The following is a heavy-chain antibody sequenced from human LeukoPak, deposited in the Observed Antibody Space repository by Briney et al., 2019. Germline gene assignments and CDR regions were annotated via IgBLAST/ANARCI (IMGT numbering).Heavy chain of an antibody. D-gene: IGHD1-26*01. CDR2: IYYSGSA. CDR1: GVSIRSHY. V-gene: IGHV4-59*11. Sequence: AETPSLTCTVSGVSIRSHYWNWIRQPPGKGLEWIGYIYYSGSANYNPSLKSRVTISLDTSKSQFSLKLSSVTAADTAVYYCAREGSRWVDFDYWGQGTLVTVSS. J-gene: IGHJ4*02. CDR3: AREGSRWVDFDY.